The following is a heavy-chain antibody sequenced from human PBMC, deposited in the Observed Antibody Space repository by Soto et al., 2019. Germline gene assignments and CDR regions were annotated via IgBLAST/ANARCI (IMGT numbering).Heavy chain of an antibody. CDR1: GGSFSGYY. CDR2: INHSGST. J-gene: IGHJ4*02. Sequence: QVQLQQWGAGLLKPSETLSLTCAVYGGSFSGYYWSWIRQPPGKGLEWIGEINHSGSTNYNPSLKSRVTISVDTSKNQFSLKLSSVTAADTAVYYCARREGRYCSGGSCYPGFGGQGTLVTVSS. V-gene: IGHV4-34*01. D-gene: IGHD2-15*01. CDR3: ARREGRYCSGGSCYPGF.